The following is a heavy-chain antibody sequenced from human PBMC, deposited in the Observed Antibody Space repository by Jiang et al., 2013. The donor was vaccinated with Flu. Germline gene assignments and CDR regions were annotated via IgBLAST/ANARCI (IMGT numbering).Heavy chain of an antibody. CDR1: GGSFSGYY. D-gene: IGHD1-26*01. V-gene: IGHV4-34*01. CDR3: ATRGWELPFDY. J-gene: IGHJ4*02. CDR2: INHSGST. Sequence: LLKPSETLSLTCAVYGGSFSGYYWSWIRQPPGKGLEWIGEINHSGSTNYNPSLKSRVTISVDTSKNQFSLKLSSVTAADTAVYYCATRGWELPFDYWGQGTLVTVSS.